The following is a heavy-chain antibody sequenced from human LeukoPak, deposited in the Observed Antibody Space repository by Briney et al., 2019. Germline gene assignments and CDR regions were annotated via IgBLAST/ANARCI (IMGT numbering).Heavy chain of an antibody. D-gene: IGHD2-2*01. Sequence: GGALRLPCAASGFTFISYEMNWVRQGPGKGLEWVSYISSSGSTIYYADSVKGRFTISRDNAKNSLYLQMNSLRAEDTAVYYCARDCSSTSCYPYWGQGTLVTVSS. V-gene: IGHV3-48*03. CDR1: GFTFISYE. CDR2: ISSSGSTI. J-gene: IGHJ4*02. CDR3: ARDCSSTSCYPY.